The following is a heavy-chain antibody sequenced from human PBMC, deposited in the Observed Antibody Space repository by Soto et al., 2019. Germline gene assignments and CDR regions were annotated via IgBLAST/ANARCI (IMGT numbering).Heavy chain of an antibody. J-gene: IGHJ6*02. CDR2: IYYSGST. CDR1: GGSISSGGYY. CDR3: AGDLYYYDSSGPGSYYYYGMDV. D-gene: IGHD3-22*01. V-gene: IGHV4-31*03. Sequence: QVQLQESGPGLVKPSQTLSLTCTVSGGSISSGGYYWSWIRQHPGKGLEWIGYIYYSGSTYYNPSLKSRVTISVDTSKNQFSLKLSSVTAADTAVYYCAGDLYYYDSSGPGSYYYYGMDVWGQGTTVTVSS.